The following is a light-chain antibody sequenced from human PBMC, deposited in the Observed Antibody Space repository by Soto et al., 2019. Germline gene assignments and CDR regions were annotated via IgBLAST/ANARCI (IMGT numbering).Light chain of an antibody. CDR1: QSISSSY. CDR3: QQYGSSPVT. Sequence: EIVLTQSPGTLSLSPGERATLFCRASQSISSSYLAWYQQIPGQAPRLLIYGASVRATGIPDRFSGSGSGTDFTLTISRLEPEDFAVYFCQQYGSSPVTFGGGTKVVIK. V-gene: IGKV3-20*01. CDR2: GAS. J-gene: IGKJ4*01.